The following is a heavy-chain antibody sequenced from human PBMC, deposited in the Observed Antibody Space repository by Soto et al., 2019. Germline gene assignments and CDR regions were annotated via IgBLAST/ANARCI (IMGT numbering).Heavy chain of an antibody. Sequence: SQTLSLTCAISGDSVSSNSAAWNWIRQSLSRGLEWLGRTYYRSKWYNDYAVSVKSRITINPDTSKNQFSLQLNSVTPEDTAVYYCARELLGYCSGGSCFDDAFDIWGQGTMVTVSS. CDR1: GDSVSSNSAA. CDR3: ARELLGYCSGGSCFDDAFDI. V-gene: IGHV6-1*01. J-gene: IGHJ3*02. CDR2: TYYRSKWYN. D-gene: IGHD2-15*01.